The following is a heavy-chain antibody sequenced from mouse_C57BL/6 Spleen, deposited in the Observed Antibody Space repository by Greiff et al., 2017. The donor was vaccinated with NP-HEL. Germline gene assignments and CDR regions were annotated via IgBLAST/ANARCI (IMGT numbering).Heavy chain of an antibody. D-gene: IGHD1-1*01. CDR2: INYDGSST. CDR3: ARDRDGSSSLYYAMDY. Sequence: EVKLMESEGGLVQPGSSMKLSCPASGFPLSDYYMAWFRRVPEKGLEWVPNINYDGSSTYYLDSVKSRFIISRDNAKNILYLQMSSLKSEDTATYYCARDRDGSSSLYYAMDYWGQGTSVTVSS. J-gene: IGHJ4*01. V-gene: IGHV5-16*01. CDR1: GFPLSDYY.